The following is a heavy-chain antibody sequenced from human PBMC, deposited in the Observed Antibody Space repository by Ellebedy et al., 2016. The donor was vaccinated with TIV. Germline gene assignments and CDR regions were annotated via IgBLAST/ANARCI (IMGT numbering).Heavy chain of an antibody. J-gene: IGHJ4*02. CDR2: ISYDGNNK. D-gene: IGHD4-17*01. Sequence: GESLKISCAASGFTFSSYAMHWVRQAPGKGLEWVAVISYDGNNKYYADYVKGRFTISRDNYKNTLYLQMNSLRAEDTAVYNCARGEETYGMGYFDYWGQGTLVTVSS. CDR1: GFTFSSYA. CDR3: ARGEETYGMGYFDY. V-gene: IGHV3-30*14.